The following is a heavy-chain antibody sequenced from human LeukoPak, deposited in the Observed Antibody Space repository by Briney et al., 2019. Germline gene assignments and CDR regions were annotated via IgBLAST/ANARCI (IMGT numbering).Heavy chain of an antibody. D-gene: IGHD2/OR15-2a*01. CDR3: ASDWFHAIDY. Sequence: PGRSLRLSCAASGFTFSDTWMHWVRQAPGEGLVWVSRIRSDGSDTRYAESVKGRFTISRDNAKNTLYLQMNSLRAEDTAVYYCASDWFHAIDYWGQGTLVTVSS. J-gene: IGHJ4*02. CDR2: IRSDGSDT. CDR1: GFTFSDTW. V-gene: IGHV3-74*01.